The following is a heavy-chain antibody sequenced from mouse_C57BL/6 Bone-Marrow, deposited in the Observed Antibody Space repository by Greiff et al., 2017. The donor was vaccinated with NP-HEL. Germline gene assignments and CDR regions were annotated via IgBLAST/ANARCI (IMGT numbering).Heavy chain of an antibody. Sequence: QVQLKESGAELVRPGTSVKVSCKASGYAFTNYLIEWVKQRPGQGLEWIGVIKPGSGGTNYNEKFKGKATLTADKSSSTAYMQLSSLTSEDSAVYFCARYGSSYDYYAMDYWGQGTSVTVSS. J-gene: IGHJ4*01. CDR1: GYAFTNYL. V-gene: IGHV1-54*01. CDR2: IKPGSGGT. D-gene: IGHD1-1*01. CDR3: ARYGSSYDYYAMDY.